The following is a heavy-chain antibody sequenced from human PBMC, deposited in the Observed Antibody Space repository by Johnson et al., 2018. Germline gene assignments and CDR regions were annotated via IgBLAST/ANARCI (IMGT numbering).Heavy chain of an antibody. D-gene: IGHD3-16*01. CDR2: IIPILGIA. CDR3: ARVGGRTAAYYYDRDV. V-gene: IGHV1-69*04. J-gene: IGHJ6*03. CDR1: GGTFSSYT. Sequence: QVQLVQSGAEVKKPGSSVKVSCKASGGTFSSYTISWVRQAPGQGLEWMGRIIPILGIANYAQKFQGRVTITADKSTSTAYMELSSLRSEDTAVYYCARVGGRTAAYYYDRDVWGKGTTVTVAS.